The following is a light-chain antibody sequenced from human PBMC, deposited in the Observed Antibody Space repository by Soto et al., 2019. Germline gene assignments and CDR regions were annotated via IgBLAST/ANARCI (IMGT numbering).Light chain of an antibody. Sequence: ERVMTQSRATLSVSPGERAALSCRARESVSSNLAWYQQKPGQAPRLLIYGASTRATGVPARFSGSGSGTEFTLTISSLQSEDFAVYYCQQYNNWPRTFGQGTKVDIK. J-gene: IGKJ1*01. CDR1: ESVSSN. CDR3: QQYNNWPRT. CDR2: GAS. V-gene: IGKV3-15*01.